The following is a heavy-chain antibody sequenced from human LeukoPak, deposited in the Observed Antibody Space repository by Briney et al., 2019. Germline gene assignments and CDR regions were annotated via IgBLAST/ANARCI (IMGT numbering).Heavy chain of an antibody. D-gene: IGHD6-6*01. J-gene: IGHJ6*03. Sequence: SETLSLTCTVSGGSTSSSSYYWGWIRQPPGKGLEWIGSIYYSGSTYYNPSLKSRVTISADTSKNQFSLKLSSVTAADTAVYYCAREGQLVSHYYYYYYMDVWGKGTTVTVSS. V-gene: IGHV4-39*07. CDR2: IYYSGST. CDR3: AREGQLVSHYYYYYYMDV. CDR1: GGSTSSSSYY.